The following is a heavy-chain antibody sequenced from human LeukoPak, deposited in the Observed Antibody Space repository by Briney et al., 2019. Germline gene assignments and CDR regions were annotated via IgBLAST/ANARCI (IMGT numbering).Heavy chain of an antibody. V-gene: IGHV4-59*01. CDR2: IYYSGST. CDR3: ARDTYYYDSSGQRGFDY. CDR1: GGSISSYY. D-gene: IGHD3-22*01. Sequence: SETLSLACTVSGGSISSYYWSWIRQPPGKGLEWIGYIYYSGSTNYNPSLKSRVTISVDTSKNQFSLKLSSVTAAVTAVYYCARDTYYYDSSGQRGFDYWGQGTLVTVSS. J-gene: IGHJ4*02.